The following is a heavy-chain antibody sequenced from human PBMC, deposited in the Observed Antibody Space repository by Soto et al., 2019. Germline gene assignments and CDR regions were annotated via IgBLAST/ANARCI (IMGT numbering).Heavy chain of an antibody. CDR1: GGTFSSYA. CDR2: IIPIFGTA. V-gene: IGHV1-69*01. D-gene: IGHD3-22*01. Sequence: QVQLVQSGAEVKKPGSSVKVSCKASGGTFSSYAISWVRQAPGQGLEWMGGIIPIFGTANYAQKFQGRVTITADESTSTAYMELSSLRSEDTAVYYCAGADHYYDTGREWYFDLWGRGTLVTVSS. J-gene: IGHJ2*01. CDR3: AGADHYYDTGREWYFDL.